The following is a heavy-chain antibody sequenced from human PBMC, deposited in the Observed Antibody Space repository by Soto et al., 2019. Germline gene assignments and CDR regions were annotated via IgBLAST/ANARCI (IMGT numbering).Heavy chain of an antibody. D-gene: IGHD3-10*01. CDR2: INHSGST. CDR1: GGSFSGYY. CDR3: ARSYGSGSYYGRYYYGMDV. Sequence: SETLSLTCAVYGGSFSGYYWSWIRQPPGKGLEWIGEINHSGSTNYNPSLKSRVTISVDTSKNQFSLKLSSVTAADTAVYYCARSYGSGSYYGRYYYGMDVWGQGTTVTVSS. J-gene: IGHJ6*02. V-gene: IGHV4-34*01.